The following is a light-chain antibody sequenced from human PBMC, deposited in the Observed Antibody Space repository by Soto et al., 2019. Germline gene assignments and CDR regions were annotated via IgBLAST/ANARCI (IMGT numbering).Light chain of an antibody. CDR2: DAS. J-gene: IGKJ4*01. CDR3: QQYDSFSLS. Sequence: DIQMTQSPSTLSASVGDRVTITCRASQSIRTWLAWYQQKPGKAPKLVIYDASSLESGVPSRFSGSGSETEFTLTISRLQPDDFATYHCQQYDSFSLSFGGGTKVDIK. CDR1: QSIRTW. V-gene: IGKV1-5*01.